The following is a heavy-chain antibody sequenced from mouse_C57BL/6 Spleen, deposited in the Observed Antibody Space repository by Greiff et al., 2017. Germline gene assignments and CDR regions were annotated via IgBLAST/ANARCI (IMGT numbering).Heavy chain of an antibody. CDR1: GFTFSDAW. Sequence: EVMLVESGGGLVQPGGSMKLSCAASGFTFSDAWMDWVRQSPEKGLEWVAEIRNKANNHATYYAESVKGRFTISRDDSKSSVYLQMTSLRAENTGIYYCTRLYDGYYYLDYWGQGTTLTGSS. J-gene: IGHJ2*01. CDR3: TRLYDGYYYLDY. D-gene: IGHD2-3*01. V-gene: IGHV6-6*01. CDR2: IRNKANNHAT.